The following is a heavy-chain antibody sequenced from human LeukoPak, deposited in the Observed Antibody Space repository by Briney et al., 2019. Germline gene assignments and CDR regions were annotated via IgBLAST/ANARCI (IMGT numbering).Heavy chain of an antibody. Sequence: GGSLRLSCVASRFTLSTYWMHWVRQAPGKGLVWVSRINSDGSATSYADSVMVRFTISRDSAKNTLYLQMNSLRPEDTAVYYCARGNKWSFDSWGQGALVTVSS. J-gene: IGHJ4*02. CDR1: RFTLSTYW. CDR3: ARGNKWSFDS. D-gene: IGHD2-15*01. CDR2: INSDGSAT. V-gene: IGHV3-74*01.